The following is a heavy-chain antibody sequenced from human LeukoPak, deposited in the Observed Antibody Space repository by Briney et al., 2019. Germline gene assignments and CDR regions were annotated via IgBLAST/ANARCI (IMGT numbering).Heavy chain of an antibody. D-gene: IGHD5-24*01. CDR3: AKEMATMNAFDI. J-gene: IGHJ3*02. CDR2: IYSGGST. CDR1: GFTVSSSY. V-gene: IGHV3-66*01. Sequence: PGGSLRLSCEASGFTVSSSYMSWVRRAPGKGMEWVSVIYSGGSTDYKASVKDRFIISRDNSKNTLYLQMNSLRAEDTAVYYCAKEMATMNAFDIWGQGTMVTVSS.